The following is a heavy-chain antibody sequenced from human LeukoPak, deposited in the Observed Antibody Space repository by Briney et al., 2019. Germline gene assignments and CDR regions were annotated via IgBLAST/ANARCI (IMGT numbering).Heavy chain of an antibody. CDR2: FDAENDET. CDR3: ATEKAWNHGGFDY. CDR1: EYTVTELS. Sequence: ASVKVSCKVSEYTVTELSFHWVRQAPGEGLEWMGGFDAENDETIYAQKFQGRVTVTKDTSTDTAYMELSSLRSEDTAVYYCATEKAWNHGGFDYWGQGTPVIVSS. J-gene: IGHJ4*02. V-gene: IGHV1-24*01. D-gene: IGHD1-14*01.